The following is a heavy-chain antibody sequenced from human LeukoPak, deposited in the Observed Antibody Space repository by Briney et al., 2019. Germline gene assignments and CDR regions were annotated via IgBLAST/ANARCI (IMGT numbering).Heavy chain of an antibody. V-gene: IGHV3-48*01. CDR1: GXTFXXXX. CDR2: XXXSSSTI. J-gene: IGHJ6*03. Sequence: AXGXTFXXXXMNWXXXXPGXXXXXXSYXXXSSSTIYYADSVKGRFTISRDNAKNSLYLQMNSLRAEDTAVYYCARDGTIFGVTYYYYYMDVWGKGTTVTVSS. CDR3: ARDGTIFGVTYYYYYMDV. D-gene: IGHD3-3*01.